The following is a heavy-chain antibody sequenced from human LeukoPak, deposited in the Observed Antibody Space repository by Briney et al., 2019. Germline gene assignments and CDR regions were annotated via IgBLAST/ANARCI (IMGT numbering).Heavy chain of an antibody. CDR1: GGSISSGGYS. Sequence: SETLSLTCAVSGGSISSGGYSWSWIRQPPGKGLEWIGYFYHSGSTYYNPSLKSRVTISVDRSKNQFSLKLSSVTAADTAVYYCARAYYYDSSGYKDAFDIWGQGTMVTVSS. CDR2: FYHSGST. V-gene: IGHV4-30-2*01. J-gene: IGHJ3*02. CDR3: ARAYYYDSSGYKDAFDI. D-gene: IGHD3-22*01.